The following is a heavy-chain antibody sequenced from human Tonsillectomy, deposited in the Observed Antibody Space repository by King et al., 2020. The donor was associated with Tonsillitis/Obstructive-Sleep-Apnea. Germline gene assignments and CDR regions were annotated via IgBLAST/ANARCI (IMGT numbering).Heavy chain of an antibody. Sequence: VQLVESGGGLVQPGGSLRLSCAASGFTFSSYDMHWVRQATGKGLGWVSAIGTAGYTYYPGSVKGRFTISRENAKNSLYLQMNSLRAGDTAVYYCARGAAHDYWGQGTLVTVSS. CDR3: ARGAAHDY. D-gene: IGHD6-6*01. CDR1: GFTFSSYD. CDR2: IGTAGYT. V-gene: IGHV3-13*04. J-gene: IGHJ4*02.